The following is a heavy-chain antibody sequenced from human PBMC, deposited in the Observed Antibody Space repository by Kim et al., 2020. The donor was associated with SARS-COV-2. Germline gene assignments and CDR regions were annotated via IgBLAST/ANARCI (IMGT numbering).Heavy chain of an antibody. D-gene: IGHD1-26*01. Sequence: ASVKVSCKASGYTFTSYGISWVRQAPGQGLEWMGWISAYNGNTNYAQKLQGRVTMTTDTSTSTAYMELRSLRSDDTAVYYCARDRPFHPIEIVGATSWFDPWGQGTLVTVSS. J-gene: IGHJ5*02. CDR3: ARDRPFHPIEIVGATSWFDP. V-gene: IGHV1-18*04. CDR2: ISAYNGNT. CDR1: GYTFTSYG.